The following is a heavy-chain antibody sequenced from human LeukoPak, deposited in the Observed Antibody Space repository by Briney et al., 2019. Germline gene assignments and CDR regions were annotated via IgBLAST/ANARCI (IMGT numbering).Heavy chain of an antibody. CDR1: GFTFSSYW. V-gene: IGHV3-7*01. D-gene: IGHD5-18*01. CDR3: ARSRWWTDMDNYDY. J-gene: IGHJ4*02. CDR2: IKQEGREK. Sequence: PGGSLRLSCAASGFTFSSYWMSCGRPAPGEGLGWVANIKQEGREKYYVGSVKGRVTISRDKAKNSLYLQMNSLRAEDTAVYYCARSRWWTDMDNYDYWGQGTLVTASS.